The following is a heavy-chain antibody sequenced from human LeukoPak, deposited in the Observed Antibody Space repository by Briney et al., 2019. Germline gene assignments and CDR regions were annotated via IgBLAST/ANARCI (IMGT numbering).Heavy chain of an antibody. Sequence: GGSLRLSCAVSGFAFGSEAMSWVRQSPARGLEWVASISPGGGTTYYADSVKGRFTISRDNSKNTLYLQMNSLRAEDTAVYYCARDLGITGTTGFDYWGQGTLVTVSS. J-gene: IGHJ4*02. CDR1: GFAFGSEA. V-gene: IGHV3-23*01. D-gene: IGHD1-20*01. CDR3: ARDLGITGTTGFDY. CDR2: ISPGGGTT.